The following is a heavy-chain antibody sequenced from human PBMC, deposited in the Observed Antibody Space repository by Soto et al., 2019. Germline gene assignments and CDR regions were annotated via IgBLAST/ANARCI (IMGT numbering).Heavy chain of an antibody. Sequence: QVQLVQSGAEVKKPGASVKVSCKASGYTFTSYYMHWVRQAPGQGLEWMGIINPSGGSTSYAQKFQGRVTMTRETSTRTVYMELSSLRSEDTAVYYCARVYPSDTRYGYVGNNWFDPWGQGTLVTVSS. D-gene: IGHD5-18*01. J-gene: IGHJ5*02. V-gene: IGHV1-46*03. CDR2: INPSGGST. CDR1: GYTFTSYY. CDR3: ARVYPSDTRYGYVGNNWFDP.